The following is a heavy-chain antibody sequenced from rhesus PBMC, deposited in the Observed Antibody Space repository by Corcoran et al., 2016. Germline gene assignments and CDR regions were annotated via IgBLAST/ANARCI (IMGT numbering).Heavy chain of an antibody. V-gene: IGHV4-127*01. D-gene: IGHD3-16*01. CDR3: ARELYYYSDRFYGLDP. CDR2: LGGSSGTT. J-gene: IGHJ6*01. Sequence: QVQLQESGPGLVKPSETLSLTCAVSGYSISSGYGWSWIRQPPGKGLEWIGYLGGSSGTTTYAPSLKSRVAISKDTSQSQLSLKLGSVTAADTAVYYCARELYYYSDRFYGLDPWGQGVVVTVSS. CDR1: GYSISSGYG.